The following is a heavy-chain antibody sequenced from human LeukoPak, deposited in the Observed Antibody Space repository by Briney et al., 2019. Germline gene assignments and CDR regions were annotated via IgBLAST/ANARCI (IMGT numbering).Heavy chain of an antibody. D-gene: IGHD3-10*01. Sequence: SGTLSLTCAVSGDSISNSNWWSWVRQPPGKGLEWIGYIFHTGSTNYNPSLKSRVTISVDKSKNQFSLKLSSVTAADTAVYYCARGEYYYGSGSWGQGTLVTVSS. J-gene: IGHJ4*02. CDR2: IFHTGST. CDR1: GDSISNSNW. V-gene: IGHV4-4*02. CDR3: ARGEYYYGSGS.